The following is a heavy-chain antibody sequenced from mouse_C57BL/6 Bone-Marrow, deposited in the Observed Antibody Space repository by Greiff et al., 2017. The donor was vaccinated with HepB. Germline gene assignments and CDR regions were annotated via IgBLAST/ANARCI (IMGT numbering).Heavy chain of an antibody. Sequence: QVQLKQPGAELVKPGASVKLSCKASGYTFTSYWMHWVKQRPGRGLEWIGRIDPNSGGTKYNEKFKSKATLTVDKPSSTAYMQLSSLTSEDSAVYYCARSGDYDGGFAYWGQGTLVTVSA. CDR1: GYTFTSYW. CDR2: IDPNSGGT. V-gene: IGHV1-72*01. D-gene: IGHD2-4*01. J-gene: IGHJ3*01. CDR3: ARSGDYDGGFAY.